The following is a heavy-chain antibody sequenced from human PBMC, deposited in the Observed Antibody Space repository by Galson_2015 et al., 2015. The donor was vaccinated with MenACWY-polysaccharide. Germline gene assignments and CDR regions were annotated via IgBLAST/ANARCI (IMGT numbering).Heavy chain of an antibody. V-gene: IGHV1-8*01. J-gene: IGHJ5*02. D-gene: IGHD1-14*01. CDR1: GYTLTTYN. Sequence: SVKVSCKASGYTLTTYNINWVRQATGQGLEWMGWMNPNSGNTGYAQKFQGRVTMTRNTSISIAYMELNSLRSEDTAVYYCARGMRRTSVWFDPWSQGTLVTDSS. CDR3: ARGMRRTSVWFDP. CDR2: MNPNSGNT.